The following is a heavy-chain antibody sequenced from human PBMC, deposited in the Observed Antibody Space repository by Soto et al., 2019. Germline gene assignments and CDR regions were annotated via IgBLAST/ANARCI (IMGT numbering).Heavy chain of an antibody. Sequence: PSETLSLTCTVSGGSISSGGYYWSWIRQHPGKGLEWIGYIYYSGSTYYNPSLKSRVTISVDTSKNQFSLKLSSVTAADTAVYYCARGGIAVAGGWFDPWGQGTLVTVSS. J-gene: IGHJ5*02. CDR3: ARGGIAVAGGWFDP. D-gene: IGHD6-19*01. CDR2: IYYSGST. CDR1: GGSISSGGYY. V-gene: IGHV4-31*03.